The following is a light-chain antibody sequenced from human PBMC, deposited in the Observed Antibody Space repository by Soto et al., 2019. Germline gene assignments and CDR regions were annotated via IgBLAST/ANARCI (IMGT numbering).Light chain of an antibody. CDR2: VAS. CDR1: QGVGSY. V-gene: IGKV1-9*01. Sequence: DIQLTQSPSFLSASVGDRVTITCRASQGVGSYLVWYQQKPGKAPNLLIYVASTLQSGVPSRLSGSGFGTEFTLTVSSLQPEDFATYYCQQVSRYPYTFGQGTKLEIK. CDR3: QQVSRYPYT. J-gene: IGKJ2*01.